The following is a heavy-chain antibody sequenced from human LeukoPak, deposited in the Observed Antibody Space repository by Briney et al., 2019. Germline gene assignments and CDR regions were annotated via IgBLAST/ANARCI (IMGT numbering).Heavy chain of an antibody. D-gene: IGHD3-9*01. CDR3: ARVRKGYFDWLLFDY. V-gene: IGHV4-59*01. CDR1: GDSISGYY. CDR2: IYYSGST. J-gene: IGHJ4*02. Sequence: SETLSLTCTVSGDSISGYYWSWIRQPPGKGLEWIGYIYYSGSTNYNPSLKSRVTISVDTSKNQFSLKLSSVTAADTAVYYCARVRKGYFDWLLFDYWGQGTLVTVSS.